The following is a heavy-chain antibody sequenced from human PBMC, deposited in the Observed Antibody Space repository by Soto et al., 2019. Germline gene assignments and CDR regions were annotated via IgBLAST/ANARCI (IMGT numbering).Heavy chain of an antibody. CDR3: ARALAGDGMDV. J-gene: IGHJ6*02. V-gene: IGHV1-18*01. Sequence: QVQLAQSGVEVREPGASVKVSCKAVRYIFTNYGVSWVRQAPGQGLEWMGWITTYNGNTKYAQKYQGKVTMTTDASTSTAYMELGSLRSDDTAIYYCARALAGDGMDVWGQGTTVTVSS. CDR1: RYIFTNYG. CDR2: ITTYNGNT. D-gene: IGHD3-10*01.